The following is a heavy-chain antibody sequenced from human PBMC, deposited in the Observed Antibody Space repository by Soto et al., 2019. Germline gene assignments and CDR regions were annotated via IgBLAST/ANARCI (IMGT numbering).Heavy chain of an antibody. J-gene: IGHJ6*02. Sequence: SETLSLTCTVSGGSISDHYYMWIRQSPGKGLEYIGYIHNGGSTNYNPSLKSRVIISVDTSKNQFSLKLTSVTAADTAVYYCARHKGGYYSGVDVWGQGTTVTAP. D-gene: IGHD3-16*01. CDR1: GGSISDHY. CDR2: IHNGGST. CDR3: ARHKGGYYSGVDV. V-gene: IGHV4-59*11.